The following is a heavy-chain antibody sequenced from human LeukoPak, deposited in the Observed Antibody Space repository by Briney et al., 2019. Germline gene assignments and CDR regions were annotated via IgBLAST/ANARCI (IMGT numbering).Heavy chain of an antibody. CDR3: ARAAGSSDWFDP. CDR1: GYTFTGYY. Sequence: GASVKVSCKASGYTFTGYYMHWVRQAPGHGLEWMGWINPDSGGTNYAQKFQGRVTMTRDTSISTAYMELSRLRSDDTAVYYCARAAGSSDWFDPWGQGTLVTVSS. CDR2: INPDSGGT. V-gene: IGHV1-2*02. J-gene: IGHJ5*02. D-gene: IGHD3-10*01.